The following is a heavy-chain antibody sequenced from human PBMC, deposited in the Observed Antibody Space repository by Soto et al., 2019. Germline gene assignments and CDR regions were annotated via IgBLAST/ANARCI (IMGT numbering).Heavy chain of an antibody. CDR2: ISGSGGST. J-gene: IGHJ5*02. V-gene: IGHV3-23*01. CDR1: GVTFSSYA. Sequence: GGSLRLSCAASGVTFSSYAMSWVRQAPGKGLEWVSAISGSGGSTYYADSVKGRFTISRDNSKNTLYLQMNSLRAEDTAVYYCAEFGDLIKYNWFDPWGQGTRVTVSS. D-gene: IGHD3-10*01. CDR3: AEFGDLIKYNWFDP.